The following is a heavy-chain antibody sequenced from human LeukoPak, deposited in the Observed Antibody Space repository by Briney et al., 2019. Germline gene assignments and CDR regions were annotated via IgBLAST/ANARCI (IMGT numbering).Heavy chain of an antibody. CDR2: IYYRGNT. D-gene: IGHD1-26*01. Sequence: SETLSLTCTVSGGSISSYYWSWIRQPPGKGLEWIGYIYYRGNTTYNPSLKSRVTISVDTSKNHLSLKLSSVTAADTAVYYCARARYREINYAYAGGFYYMDVWGKGTTVTISS. J-gene: IGHJ6*03. CDR3: ARARYREINYAYAGGFYYMDV. CDR1: GGSISSYY. V-gene: IGHV4-59*01.